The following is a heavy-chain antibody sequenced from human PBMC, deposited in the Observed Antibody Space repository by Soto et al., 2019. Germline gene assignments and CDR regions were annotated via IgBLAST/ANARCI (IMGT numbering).Heavy chain of an antibody. D-gene: IGHD6-19*01. CDR2: ISYDGSNK. CDR1: GFTFSSYG. Sequence: GGSLRLSCAASGFTFSSYGMHWVRQAPGKGLEWVAVISYDGSNKYYADSVKGRFTISRDNSKNTLYLQMNSLRAEDTAVYYCAKAYSSGWYLVDYWGQGTLVTVSS. CDR3: AKAYSSGWYLVDY. J-gene: IGHJ4*02. V-gene: IGHV3-30*18.